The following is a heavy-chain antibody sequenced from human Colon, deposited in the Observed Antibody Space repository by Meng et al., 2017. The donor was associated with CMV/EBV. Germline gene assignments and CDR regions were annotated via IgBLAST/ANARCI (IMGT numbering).Heavy chain of an antibody. Sequence: GESLKISCVASGFSVSRNYISWVRQGPGKGLEWVSVIYDTGRTYYADSVKGRFTISRDNAKNSLYLQMNSLRAEDTAVYYCAKGGWLSHLDYWGQGTLVTVSS. D-gene: IGHD3-22*01. CDR3: AKGGWLSHLDY. CDR1: GFSVSRNY. J-gene: IGHJ4*02. V-gene: IGHV3-66*01. CDR2: IYDTGRT.